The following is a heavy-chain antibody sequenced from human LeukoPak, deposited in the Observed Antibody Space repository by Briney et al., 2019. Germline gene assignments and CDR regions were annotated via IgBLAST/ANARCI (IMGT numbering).Heavy chain of an antibody. Sequence: QSSETLSLTCAVYGGSFGGYYWSWIRQPPGKGLEWIGEINHSGSTNYNPSLKSRVTISVGTSKNQFSLKLSSVTAADTAVYYCAREGHSSGWYGGINWFDPWGQGTLVTVSS. CDR2: INHSGST. CDR1: GGSFGGYY. D-gene: IGHD6-19*01. CDR3: AREGHSSGWYGGINWFDP. J-gene: IGHJ5*02. V-gene: IGHV4-34*01.